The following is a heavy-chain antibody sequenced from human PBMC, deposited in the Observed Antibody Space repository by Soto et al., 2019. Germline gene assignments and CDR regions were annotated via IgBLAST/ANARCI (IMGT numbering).Heavy chain of an antibody. D-gene: IGHD1-26*01. CDR2: INPDGSAK. J-gene: IGHJ4*02. CDR1: GFIFSSHW. Sequence: GGSLRLSCGASGFIFSSHWMTWVRHIPGKGLEWVADINPDGSAKNYVDSVRGRFIISRDNAEYSVYLQMSSLRAEDTAVYYCARLYGTASTYDYWGQGTLVTVSS. CDR3: ARLYGTASTYDY. V-gene: IGHV3-7*01.